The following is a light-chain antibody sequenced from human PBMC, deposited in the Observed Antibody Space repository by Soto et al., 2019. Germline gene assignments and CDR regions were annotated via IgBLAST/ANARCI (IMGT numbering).Light chain of an antibody. CDR2: DVS. J-gene: IGLJ2*01. CDR1: SSDVGGYNY. V-gene: IGLV2-14*01. Sequence: QSVLTQPASLSGSPGQSIPISCTGTSSDVGGYNYVSWYQQHPGKAPKRVIYDVSNRPSGVSNRFSGSKSGNTASLTISGLQAEDEADYYCSSYKIRSPLVFGGGTKVTVL. CDR3: SSYKIRSPLV.